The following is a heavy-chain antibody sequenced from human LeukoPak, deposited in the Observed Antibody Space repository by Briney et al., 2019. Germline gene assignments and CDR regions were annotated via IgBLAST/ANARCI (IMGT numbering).Heavy chain of an antibody. V-gene: IGHV3-74*01. Sequence: GGSLRLSCVASGFSFSNYWMHWVRQAPGKGLVWVSRIDSDGSSTSYADSVKGRFTISRDNAKNTLYLQMNSLRVEDTAVYYCASLGYSDGYSVDYWGQGTLVTVSS. D-gene: IGHD5-18*01. CDR1: GFSFSNYW. CDR2: IDSDGSST. J-gene: IGHJ4*02. CDR3: ASLGYSDGYSVDY.